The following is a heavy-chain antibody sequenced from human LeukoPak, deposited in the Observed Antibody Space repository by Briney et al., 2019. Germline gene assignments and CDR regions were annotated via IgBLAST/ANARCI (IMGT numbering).Heavy chain of an antibody. CDR3: AKGFASLPYRNHFDP. CDR1: GFKFDNYS. D-gene: IGHD3-16*02. Sequence: GGSLRLSCAAYGFKFDNYSMRSARQGPGGGLLWVASIDYVDYVKCRFTISRDNTKNFLYLQMNSLRPEDTALYYCAKGFASLPYRNHFDPWGQGTLVTVSS. CDR2: I. V-gene: IGHV3-9*01. J-gene: IGHJ5*02.